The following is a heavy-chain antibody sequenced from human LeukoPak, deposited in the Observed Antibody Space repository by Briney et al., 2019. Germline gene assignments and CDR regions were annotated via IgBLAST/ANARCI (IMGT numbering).Heavy chain of an antibody. CDR3: ARGIAVAANQFDR. Sequence: SETLSLTCTVSGCSISSSGNYCGWIRQPPGKGVEWSGCNSYTGSAHYNPSLKSRLTISVDTSKNQFSLKLSSVTAADTAVYYCARGIAVAANQFDRWGQGTLVTVSS. D-gene: IGHD6-19*01. V-gene: IGHV4-39*01. J-gene: IGHJ5*02. CDR2: NSYTGSA. CDR1: GCSISSSGNY.